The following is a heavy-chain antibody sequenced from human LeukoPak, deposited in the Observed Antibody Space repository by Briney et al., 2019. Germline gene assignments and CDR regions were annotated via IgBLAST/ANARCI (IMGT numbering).Heavy chain of an antibody. CDR1: GGSFSGYY. J-gene: IGHJ5*02. D-gene: IGHD5-18*01. V-gene: IGHV4-34*01. Sequence: NSSETLSLTCAVYGGSFSGYYWSWIRQPPGKGLEWIGEINHSGSTNYNPSLKSRVTISVDTSKNQFSLKLSSVTAADTAVYYCARGRTWIQLWSPPGNWFDPWGQGTLVTVSS. CDR2: INHSGST. CDR3: ARGRTWIQLWSPPGNWFDP.